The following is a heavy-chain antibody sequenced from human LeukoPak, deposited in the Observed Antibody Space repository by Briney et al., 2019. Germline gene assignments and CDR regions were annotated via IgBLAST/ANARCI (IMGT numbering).Heavy chain of an antibody. V-gene: IGHV3-23*01. J-gene: IGHJ4*02. D-gene: IGHD4/OR15-4a*01. Sequence: PGGSLRLSCAVSGFTFSSYAMSWVRQAPGKGLEWVSAFSGSGGTTYYADSVKGRFTISRDNCKNMLFLQMNSLRAEDTAVYYCARSGLSRFDYWGQGTLVTVSS. CDR1: GFTFSSYA. CDR3: ARSGLSRFDY. CDR2: FSGSGGTT.